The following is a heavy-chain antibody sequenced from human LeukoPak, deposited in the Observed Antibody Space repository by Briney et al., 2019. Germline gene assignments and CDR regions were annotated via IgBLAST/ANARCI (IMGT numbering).Heavy chain of an antibody. Sequence: SGGSLRLSCAASGFTFSSYWMSWVRQAPGKGLEWVANIKQDGSEKTYVDSVKGRFTISRDNAKNSLYLQMNSLRAEDTAVYYCARMVRGVIAQTGGWAFDIWGQGTMVTVSS. V-gene: IGHV3-7*01. CDR1: GFTFSSYW. CDR3: ARMVRGVIAQTGGWAFDI. J-gene: IGHJ3*02. CDR2: IKQDGSEK. D-gene: IGHD3-10*01.